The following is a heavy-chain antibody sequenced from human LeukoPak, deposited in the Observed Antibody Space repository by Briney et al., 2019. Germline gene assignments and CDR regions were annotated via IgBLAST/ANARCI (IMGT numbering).Heavy chain of an antibody. J-gene: IGHJ4*02. CDR2: LSSDGISI. CDR1: GFTYSRYW. Sequence: GGSLRLSCEASGFTYSRYWMHWVRQVPGKGLVWVSRLSSDGISISYADFVKGRFTISRDISRNTLYLQMNSLRAEDTAIYYCAKGTSSSCYTSGDSWGQGTLVTVSS. CDR3: AKGTSSSCYTSGDS. D-gene: IGHD2-2*02. V-gene: IGHV3-74*01.